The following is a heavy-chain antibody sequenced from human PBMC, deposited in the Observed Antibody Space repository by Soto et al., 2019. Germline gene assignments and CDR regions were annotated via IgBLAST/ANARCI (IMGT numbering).Heavy chain of an antibody. D-gene: IGHD3-10*01. V-gene: IGHV4-31*03. CDR3: ARSYGSGNYYGVPSNWFDP. CDR1: GFSLSTDAVGVG. Sequence: SGPTLVNPTQTLTLTCSFSGFSLSTDAVGVGVGWIRQHPGKGLEWIGYIYHSGSTYYNPSLESRVSISLDASKNNFSLKLSSVTAADTAVYFCARSYGSGNYYGVPSNWFDPWGPGTQVTVSS. J-gene: IGHJ5*02. CDR2: IYHSGST.